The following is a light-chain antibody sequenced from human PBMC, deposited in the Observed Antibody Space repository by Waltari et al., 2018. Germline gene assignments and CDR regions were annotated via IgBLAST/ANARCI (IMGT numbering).Light chain of an antibody. CDR2: ADS. J-gene: IGLJ3*02. Sequence: QSALTQPASVSGSPGQSITISCTATSSAVGNFKYGAGYQQQPGKAHKLMIYADSKRHSRVPNRLSGSNSANTASLSSAGLQAEDEADYYCCSYVDTWVFGGGTNLTVL. CDR1: SSAVGNFKY. CDR3: CSYVDTWV. V-gene: IGLV2-23*01.